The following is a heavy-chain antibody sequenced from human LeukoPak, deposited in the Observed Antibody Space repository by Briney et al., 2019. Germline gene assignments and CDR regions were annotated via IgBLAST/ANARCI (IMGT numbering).Heavy chain of an antibody. D-gene: IGHD5-18*01. Sequence: ASVKLSCTPSGYTFTSYGISWVRQAPGQGLEWMGWISAYNGNTNYAQKLQRRVTMTTDTSTSPAYLELRSLSSDDTAVPYCAREGYSRPYYFDYWGQGTLVTVSS. CDR2: ISAYNGNT. CDR3: AREGYSRPYYFDY. J-gene: IGHJ4*02. V-gene: IGHV1-18*01. CDR1: GYTFTSYG.